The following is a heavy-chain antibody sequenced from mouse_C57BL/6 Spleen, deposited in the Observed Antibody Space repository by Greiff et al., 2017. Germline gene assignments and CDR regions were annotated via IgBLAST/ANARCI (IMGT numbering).Heavy chain of an antibody. J-gene: IGHJ3*01. CDR2: IDPENGDT. CDR1: GFNIKDDY. CDR3: TRGGYYGTAWFAY. V-gene: IGHV14-4*01. D-gene: IGHD2-1*01. Sequence: EVQLQQSGAELVRPGASVKLSCTASGFNIKDDYMHWVKQRPEQGLEWIGWIDPENGDTEYASKFQGKATITADTSSNTAYLQLSSLTSEDTAVYYCTRGGYYGTAWFAYWGQGTLVTVSA.